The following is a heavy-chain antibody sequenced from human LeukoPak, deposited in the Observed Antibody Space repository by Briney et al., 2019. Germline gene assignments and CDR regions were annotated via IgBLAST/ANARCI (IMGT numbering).Heavy chain of an antibody. D-gene: IGHD4-17*01. CDR3: ARDYGFATTVTTFDY. V-gene: IGHV1-18*04. Sequence: ASVQVSCKASRYTFTSYGISWVRQAPGQGLEWMGWISAYNGNTNYAQKLQGRVTMTTDTSTSTAYMERRSLRSDDTAVYYCARDYGFATTVTTFDYWGQGTLVTVSS. CDR1: RYTFTSYG. CDR2: ISAYNGNT. J-gene: IGHJ4*02.